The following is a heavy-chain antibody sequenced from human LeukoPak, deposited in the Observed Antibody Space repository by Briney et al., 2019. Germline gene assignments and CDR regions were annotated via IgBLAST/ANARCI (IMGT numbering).Heavy chain of an antibody. D-gene: IGHD3-22*01. Sequence: PGGSLRLSCAASGFIFSSYAMHWVRQAPGKGLEYVSAISSNGGSTYYANSVKGRFTISRDNSKNTLYLQMGSLRAEDMAVYYCARFLGGYYYDSSGYIDYWGQGTLVTVSS. CDR2: ISSNGGST. CDR3: ARFLGGYYYDSSGYIDY. V-gene: IGHV3-64*01. CDR1: GFIFSSYA. J-gene: IGHJ4*02.